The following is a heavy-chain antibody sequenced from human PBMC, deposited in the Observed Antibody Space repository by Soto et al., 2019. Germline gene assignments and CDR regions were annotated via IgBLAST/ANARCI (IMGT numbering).Heavy chain of an antibody. D-gene: IGHD6-6*01. CDR3: ASSSIAARRVLDY. J-gene: IGHJ4*02. V-gene: IGHV3-53*04. CDR1: GFTVSSNY. Sequence: EVQLVESGGGLVQPGGSLRLSSAASGFTVSSNYMSWVRQAPGKGLEWVSVIYSGGSTYYADSVKGRFTISRHNSKNTLYLQMNSLRAEDTAVYYCASSSIAARRVLDYWGQGTLVTVSS. CDR2: IYSGGST.